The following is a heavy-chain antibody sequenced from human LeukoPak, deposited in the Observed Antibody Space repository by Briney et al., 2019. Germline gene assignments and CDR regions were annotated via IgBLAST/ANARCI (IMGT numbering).Heavy chain of an antibody. Sequence: SETLSLTCDVSGVSISDGYYWGWIRQPPGKGLEWMGNLFHNGPSYYNPSLKSRVIITMDTSKNQFFLKLTSVTAADTAVYYCAKAEEWNPGSLFPIDAYFDYWGQGTLVTVSS. V-gene: IGHV4-38-2*01. CDR2: LFHNGPS. CDR1: GVSISDGYY. CDR3: AKAEEWNPGSLFPIDAYFDY. D-gene: IGHD3-3*01. J-gene: IGHJ4*02.